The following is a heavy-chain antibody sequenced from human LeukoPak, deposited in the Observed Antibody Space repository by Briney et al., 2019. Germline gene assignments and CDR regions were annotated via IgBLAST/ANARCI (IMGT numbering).Heavy chain of an antibody. V-gene: IGHV4-31*03. Sequence: SETLSLTCTVSGGSISSGGYYWSWIRQLPRKGLEWIGYIYYSGNSYYNPSLKSRVTMSVDTSKNQFSLKLSSVTAADTAVYYCARGSQGYDFWSGYWEKALDPWGQGTLVTVSS. CDR3: ARGSQGYDFWSGYWEKALDP. CDR1: GGSISSGGYY. D-gene: IGHD3-3*01. J-gene: IGHJ5*02. CDR2: IYYSGNS.